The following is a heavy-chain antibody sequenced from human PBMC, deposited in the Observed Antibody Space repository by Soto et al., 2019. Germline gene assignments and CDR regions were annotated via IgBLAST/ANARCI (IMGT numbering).Heavy chain of an antibody. V-gene: IGHV3-9*01. CDR1: GFTLRDSA. Sequence: EEELVESGGGLVQPGRSLRLSCATSGFTLRDSAMHWVRQVPGGGLEWVSGILASGDVGYVDSMRGRFTMSRDVAKCSLQLQMNSLKTDDTALSYWVRYTSSGGADVWRQGTTVTVSS. CDR3: VRYTSSGGADV. CDR2: ILASGDV. J-gene: IGHJ6*02. D-gene: IGHD6-6*01.